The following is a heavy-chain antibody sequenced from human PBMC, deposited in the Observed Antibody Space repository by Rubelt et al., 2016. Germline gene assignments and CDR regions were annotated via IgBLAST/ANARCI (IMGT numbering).Heavy chain of an antibody. CDR2: IYWDDDK. J-gene: IGHJ5*02. V-gene: IGHV2-5*08. CDR1: EFSVSNARMG. CDR3: AHSGGSGTSYSS. Sequence: QVTLKESGPVLVKPTETLTLTCIVSEFSVSNARMGVRWIRQPPGKALEWLALIYWDDDKRYSASLKARLTVTKDTSTNQVVLTMTNRDPVDTATYYCAHSGGSGTSYSSWGQGTLVTVSA. D-gene: IGHD3-10*01.